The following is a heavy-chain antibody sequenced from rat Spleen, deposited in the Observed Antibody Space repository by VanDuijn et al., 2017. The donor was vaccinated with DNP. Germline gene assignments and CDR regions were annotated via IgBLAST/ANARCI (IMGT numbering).Heavy chain of an antibody. CDR2: ITSNGGAT. J-gene: IGHJ3*01. CDR1: GFTFSYYW. Sequence: EVQLMESGGDLVQPGKSLKLSCVASGFTFSYYWMTWVRQVPGKGLEWLASITSNGGATYYLDSVKGRFTISRDDAESTLYLQMDSLRPEDTATYYCATGTLAYWGQGTLVTVSS. V-gene: IGHV5-31*01. CDR3: ATGTLAY.